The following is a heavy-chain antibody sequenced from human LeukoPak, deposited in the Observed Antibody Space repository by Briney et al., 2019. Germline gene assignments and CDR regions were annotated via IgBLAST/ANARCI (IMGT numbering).Heavy chain of an antibody. D-gene: IGHD2-21*01. CDR3: ARTFPNGAGESY. J-gene: IGHJ4*02. CDR1: GGSIRSSNYY. Sequence: PSETLSLTCTVSGGSIRSSNYYWAWIRQPPGKGLEWIGGIYSSGSTYYKPSLKSRVTISVDTSKNQFSLRVSSVTAADTGIYYCARTFPNGAGESYWGQGTLVTVSS. CDR2: IYSSGST. V-gene: IGHV4-39*01.